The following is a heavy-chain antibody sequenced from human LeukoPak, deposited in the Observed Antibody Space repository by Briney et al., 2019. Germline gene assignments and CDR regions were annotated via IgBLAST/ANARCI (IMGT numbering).Heavy chain of an antibody. V-gene: IGHV3-23*01. CDR2: VDGGGGGT. CDR3: AKQSAGSAAWYSLHYDF. Sequence: GGSLRLSCVASGFPFSSYWMTWVRQAPGRGLEWVSSVDGGGGGTYYADSVKGRFTISRDNSKDTLYLQMNGLRAEDTAVYFCAKQSAGSAAWYSLHYDFWGQGTLVTVSS. CDR1: GFPFSSYW. J-gene: IGHJ4*02. D-gene: IGHD6-13*01.